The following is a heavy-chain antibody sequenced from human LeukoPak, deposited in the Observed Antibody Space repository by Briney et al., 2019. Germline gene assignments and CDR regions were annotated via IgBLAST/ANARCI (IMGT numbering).Heavy chain of an antibody. D-gene: IGHD4-17*01. CDR2: INPNSGGT. J-gene: IGHJ5*02. Sequence: ASVKVSCKASGYTFTGYYMHWVRQAPGQGLEWMGWINPNSGGTNYAQKFQGRVTMTRDTSISTAYMELSRLRSDDMAVYYCAREARVTRSWFDPWGQGTLVTVSS. V-gene: IGHV1-2*02. CDR1: GYTFTGYY. CDR3: AREARVTRSWFDP.